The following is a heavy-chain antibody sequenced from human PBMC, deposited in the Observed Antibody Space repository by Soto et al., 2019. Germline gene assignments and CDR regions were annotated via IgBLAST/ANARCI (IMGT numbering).Heavy chain of an antibody. D-gene: IGHD2-2*02. CDR2: INPNSGGT. Sequence: ASVKVSCKASGYTFTGYYMHWVRQAPGQGLEWMGWINPNSGGTNYAQKFRGWVTMTRDTSISTAYMELSRLRSDDTAVYYCARARLGYCSSTSCYMDYYYYGMDVWGQGTTVTVSS. CDR1: GYTFTGYY. CDR3: ARARLGYCSSTSCYMDYYYYGMDV. J-gene: IGHJ6*02. V-gene: IGHV1-2*04.